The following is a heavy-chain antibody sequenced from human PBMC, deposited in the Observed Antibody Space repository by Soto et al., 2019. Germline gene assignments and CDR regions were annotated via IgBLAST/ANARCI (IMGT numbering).Heavy chain of an antibody. V-gene: IGHV1-69*02. J-gene: IGHJ6*03. Sequence: QVQLVQSGAEVKKPGSSVKVSCEASGGSFISYTFTWVRQAPGQGLEWMGRIIPIQGRANYALKLQDRVTMTADRSTKTVYMELRSLRPEDTAVYYCAKSLLFVDHAYMDVCGKGTTVTVSS. D-gene: IGHD2-21*01. CDR3: AKSLLFVDHAYMDV. CDR1: GGSFISYT. CDR2: IIPIQGRA.